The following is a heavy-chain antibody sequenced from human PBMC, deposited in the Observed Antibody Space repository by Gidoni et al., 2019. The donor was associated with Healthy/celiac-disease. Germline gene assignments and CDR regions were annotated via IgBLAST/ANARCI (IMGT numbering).Heavy chain of an antibody. D-gene: IGHD2-15*01. V-gene: IGHV4-39*07. J-gene: IGHJ5*02. Sequence: STYDNPSLKSRVTISVDTSKNQFSLKLSSVTAADPAVYYCARFARIENKWFDPWGQGTLVTVSS. CDR3: ARFARIENKWFDP. CDR2: ST.